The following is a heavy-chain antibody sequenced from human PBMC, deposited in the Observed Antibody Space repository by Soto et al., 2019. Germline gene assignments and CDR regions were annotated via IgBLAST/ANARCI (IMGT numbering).Heavy chain of an antibody. J-gene: IGHJ4*02. CDR2: LSDDGSST. Sequence: GSLRLSCAASGFPFTTYWMNWVRQAPGKGLVWVSRLSDDGSSTSYADSVKGRFTISRDNAKSTLYLQMNSLRAEDTAVYYWASDRPAVAGTGLNEWGQGTLGTCSS. CDR1: GFPFTTYW. D-gene: IGHD6-19*01. CDR3: ASDRPAVAGTGLNE. V-gene: IGHV3-74*01.